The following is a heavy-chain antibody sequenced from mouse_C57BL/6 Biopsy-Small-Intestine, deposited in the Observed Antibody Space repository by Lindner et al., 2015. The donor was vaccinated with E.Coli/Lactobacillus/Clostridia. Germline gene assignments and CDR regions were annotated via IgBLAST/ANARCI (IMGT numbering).Heavy chain of an antibody. V-gene: IGHV1-59*01. J-gene: IGHJ4*01. CDR1: GYTFTNYY. Sequence: SVKVSCKASGYTFTNYYMHWVRQAPGQGLEWMGLINPSGGTASYAQKFQGRVIMTRDTSTSTVYMELSSLRSEDTAVYYCARTFYDNSGYYFLYFFDLWGQGTLVTVSS. CDR3: ARTFYDNSGYYFLYFFDL. D-gene: IGHD1-1*01. CDR2: INPSGGTA.